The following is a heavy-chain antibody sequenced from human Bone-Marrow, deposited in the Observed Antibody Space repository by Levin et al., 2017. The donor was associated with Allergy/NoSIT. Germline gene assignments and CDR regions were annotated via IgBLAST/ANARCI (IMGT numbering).Heavy chain of an antibody. CDR1: GFTLSNYA. Sequence: SCAASGFTLSNYAMHWVRQAPGKGLQWVAVVSYDGNNEYYADSMKGRFTISRDNSKNTLYLQMSSLTTDDTAVYYCARGRLAATGTWGSFDHWGQGTLVTVSS. CDR2: VSYDGNNE. D-gene: IGHD6-13*01. CDR3: ARGRLAATGTWGSFDH. J-gene: IGHJ4*02. V-gene: IGHV3-30-3*01.